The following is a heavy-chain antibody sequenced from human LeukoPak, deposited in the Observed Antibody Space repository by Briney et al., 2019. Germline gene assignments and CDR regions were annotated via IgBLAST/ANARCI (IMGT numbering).Heavy chain of an antibody. CDR3: AKDLYYDILTGPIDY. D-gene: IGHD3-9*01. V-gene: IGHV3-NL1*01. J-gene: IGHJ4*02. CDR1: GFAFSSYG. CDR2: ISGSGGST. Sequence: GGSLRLSCAASGFAFSSYGMHWVRQAPGKGLEWVSVISGSGGSTDYADSVKGRFTISRDNSKNTLYLQMNSLRAEDTAVYHCAKDLYYDILTGPIDYWGQGTLVTVSS.